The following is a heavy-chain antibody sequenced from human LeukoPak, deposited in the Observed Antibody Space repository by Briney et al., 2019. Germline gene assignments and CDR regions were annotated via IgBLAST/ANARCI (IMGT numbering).Heavy chain of an antibody. Sequence: SETLSLTCTVSGGSISSSSYYWGWVRQPPGKGLEWIGSIYYSGSTYYNPSLKSRVTTSVDTSKNQFSLKLSSVTAADTAVYYCAKDKGAHDSSGWYWGAFDIWGQGTMVTVSS. D-gene: IGHD6-19*01. CDR2: IYYSGST. CDR1: GGSISSSSYY. J-gene: IGHJ3*02. V-gene: IGHV4-39*02. CDR3: AKDKGAHDSSGWYWGAFDI.